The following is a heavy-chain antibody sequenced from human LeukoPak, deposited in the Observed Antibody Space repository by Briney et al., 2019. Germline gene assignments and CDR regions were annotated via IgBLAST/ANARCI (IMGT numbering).Heavy chain of an antibody. CDR2: ISGSGGST. J-gene: IGHJ4*02. Sequence: PGGSLRLSRAASGFTFSSYAMSWVRQAPGKGLEWVSAISGSGGSTYYADSVKGRFTISRDNSKNTLYLQMNSLRAEDTAVYYCAKSMRVLWFGELLPFDYWGQGTLVTVSS. D-gene: IGHD3-10*01. V-gene: IGHV3-23*01. CDR1: GFTFSSYA. CDR3: AKSMRVLWFGELLPFDY.